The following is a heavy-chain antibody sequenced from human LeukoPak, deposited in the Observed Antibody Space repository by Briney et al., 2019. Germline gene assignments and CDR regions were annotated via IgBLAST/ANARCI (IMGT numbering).Heavy chain of an antibody. CDR2: IIPILGIA. CDR1: GGTFSSYA. J-gene: IGHJ6*02. Sequence: VKVSCKASGGTFSSYAISWVRQAPGQGVEWMGRIIPILGIANYAQKFQGRVTITADKSTSTAYMELSSLRSEDTAVYYCARDGSGRGGMDVWGQGTTVTVSS. V-gene: IGHV1-69*04. CDR3: ARDGSGRGGMDV. D-gene: IGHD3-10*01.